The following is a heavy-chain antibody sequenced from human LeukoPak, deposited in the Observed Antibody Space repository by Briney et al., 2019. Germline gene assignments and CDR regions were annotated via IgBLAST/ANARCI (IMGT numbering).Heavy chain of an antibody. V-gene: IGHV3-23*01. CDR1: GFTFSGYA. CDR3: AKAVYDSSGSFDF. Sequence: GGSLRLSCAASGFTFSGYAMSWVRQAPGKGLEWVSAISGSGGSTYYADSVKGRFTISRDTSKNTLYLQMNSLRAEDTAVYYCAKAVYDSSGSFDFWGQGTLVTVSS. J-gene: IGHJ4*02. CDR2: ISGSGGST. D-gene: IGHD3-22*01.